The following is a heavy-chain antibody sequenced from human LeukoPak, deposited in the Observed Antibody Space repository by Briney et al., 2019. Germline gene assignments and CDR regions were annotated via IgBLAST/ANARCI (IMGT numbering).Heavy chain of an antibody. D-gene: IGHD4-11*01. CDR2: IYSGGST. CDR3: ATHRVTTDYAFDI. V-gene: IGHV3-66*02. Sequence: GGSLKLSCAASGFTVSSNYMSWVRQAPGKGLEWVSVIYSGGSTYYADSVKGRFTISRDNSKNTLYLQMNSLRAEDTAVYYCATHRVTTDYAFDIWGQGTMVTVSS. CDR1: GFTVSSNY. J-gene: IGHJ3*02.